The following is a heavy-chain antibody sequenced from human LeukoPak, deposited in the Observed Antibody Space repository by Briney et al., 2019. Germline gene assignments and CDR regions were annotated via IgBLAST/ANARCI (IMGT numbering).Heavy chain of an antibody. J-gene: IGHJ4*02. CDR3: ARDVSNYDFWSGYSDY. CDR1: GFTFSDYY. CDR2: ISSSGSTI. Sequence: KPGGSLRLSXAASGFTFSDYYMSWIRQAPGKGLEWVSYISSSGSTIYYADSVKGRFTISRDNAKNSLYLQMNSLRAEDTAVYYCARDVSNYDFWSGYSDYWGQGTLVTVSS. D-gene: IGHD3-3*01. V-gene: IGHV3-11*04.